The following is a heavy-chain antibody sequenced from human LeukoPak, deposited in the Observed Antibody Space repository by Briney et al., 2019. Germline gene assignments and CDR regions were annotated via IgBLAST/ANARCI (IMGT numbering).Heavy chain of an antibody. D-gene: IGHD2-2*01. CDR1: GFTFSSYA. J-gene: IGHJ5*02. CDR3: AKAPLSYASNNWFDP. CDR2: ISGSGGST. Sequence: GGSLRLSCAASGFTFSSYAMSWVRQAPGKGLECVSAISGSGGSTYYADSVKGRFTISRDNSKNTLYLQMNSLRAEDTAVYYCAKAPLSYASNNWFDPWGQGTLVTVSS. V-gene: IGHV3-23*01.